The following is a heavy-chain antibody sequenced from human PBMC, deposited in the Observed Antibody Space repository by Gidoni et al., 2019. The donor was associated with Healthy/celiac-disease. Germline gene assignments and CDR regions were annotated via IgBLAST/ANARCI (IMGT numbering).Heavy chain of an antibody. CDR3: AADVLEWLPLDI. J-gene: IGHJ3*02. V-gene: IGHV1-58*01. CDR1: GFTFTSSA. D-gene: IGHD3-3*01. Sequence: QMQLVQSGPEVKKPGTSVKVSCKASGFTFTSSAVQWVRQAGGQRLEWIGWVVVGSGNTNDAQKFQERVTITRDMSTSTAYMELSSLRSEDTAVYYCAADVLEWLPLDIWGQGTMVTVSS. CDR2: VVVGSGNT.